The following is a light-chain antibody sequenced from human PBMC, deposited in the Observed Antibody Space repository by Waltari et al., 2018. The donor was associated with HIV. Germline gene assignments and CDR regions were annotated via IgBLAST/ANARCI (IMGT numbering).Light chain of an antibody. J-gene: IGKJ4*01. CDR1: QSISNNY. V-gene: IGKV3D-20*01. Sequence: EIVLTQSPATLSLSPGERATLSCGASQSISNNYLDGYQQKHCQAPRFLMYDASNRATGIADRFRGRGSGTEFTRTITRLEPEDFAVYDWQQYGSSPLTFGGGTKVEIK. CDR2: DAS. CDR3: QQYGSSPLT.